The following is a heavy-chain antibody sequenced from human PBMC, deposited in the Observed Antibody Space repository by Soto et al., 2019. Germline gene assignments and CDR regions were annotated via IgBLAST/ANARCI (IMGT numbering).Heavy chain of an antibody. D-gene: IGHD3-9*01. J-gene: IGHJ5*02. CDR3: AVTYYDILTGYHRGVGFDP. Sequence: QLQLQESGSGLVKPSQTLSLTCAVSGGSISSGGYSWSWIRQPPGKGLEWIGYIYHSGSTYYNPSLKSRVTISVDRSKNQFSLKLSSVTAADTAVYYCAVTYYDILTGYHRGVGFDPWGQGTLVTVSS. CDR2: IYHSGST. CDR1: GGSISSGGYS. V-gene: IGHV4-30-2*01.